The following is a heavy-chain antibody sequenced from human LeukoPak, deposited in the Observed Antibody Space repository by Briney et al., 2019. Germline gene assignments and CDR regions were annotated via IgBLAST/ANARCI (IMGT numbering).Heavy chain of an antibody. Sequence: TGVSLRLSCAASGFTFSSYAMHWVRQAPGKGLEWVAVISYDGSNKYYADSVKGRFTISRDNSKNTLYLQMNSLRAEDTAVYYCARDAPEVGYYYMDVWGKGTTVTVSS. V-gene: IGHV3-30*04. CDR3: ARDAPEVGYYYMDV. CDR2: ISYDGSNK. J-gene: IGHJ6*03. CDR1: GFTFSSYA. D-gene: IGHD1-26*01.